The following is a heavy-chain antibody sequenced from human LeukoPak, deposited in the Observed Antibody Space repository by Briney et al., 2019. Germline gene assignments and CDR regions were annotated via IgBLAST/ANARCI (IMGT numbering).Heavy chain of an antibody. CDR2: IHYDGNT. D-gene: IGHD2-15*01. CDR1: GGSISSNS. J-gene: IGHJ4*02. V-gene: IGHV4-39*07. CDR3: ARQCSGGSCYANFDY. Sequence: PSETLSLTCTVSGGSISSNSWTWIRQPPGKGLEWIGSIHYDGNTYYKPSLKSRVTISVDTSKNQFSLKLSSVTAADTAVYYCARQCSGGSCYANFDYWGQGTLVTVSS.